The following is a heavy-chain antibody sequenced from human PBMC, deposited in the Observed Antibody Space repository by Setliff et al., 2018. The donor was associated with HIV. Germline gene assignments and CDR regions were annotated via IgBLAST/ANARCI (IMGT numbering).Heavy chain of an antibody. J-gene: IGHJ4*02. D-gene: IGHD3-22*01. CDR3: ARHDSGGYYSLDY. CDR1: GGSFSGYY. CDR2: INHSGST. Sequence: SETLSLTCAVYGGSFSGYYWSWIRQSPGKGLEWIGEINHSGSTNYNPSLNSRVTISIDRSKNQFSLKLSSETAADTAVYYCARHDSGGYYSLDYWGQGTLVTVSS. V-gene: IGHV4-34*01.